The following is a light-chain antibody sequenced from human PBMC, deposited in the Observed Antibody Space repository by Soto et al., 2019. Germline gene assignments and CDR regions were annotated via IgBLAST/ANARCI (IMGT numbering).Light chain of an antibody. CDR2: WAS. V-gene: IGKV4-1*01. J-gene: IGKJ1*01. CDR1: QSVLYSSNNKNY. CDR3: QQYYSTPPT. Sequence: DIVMTQSPDSLAVSLGERATINCKSSQSVLYSSNNKNYLAWYQQKPGQPPKLLISWASTRESGVPDRFRGSGSGADFTLTISSLQAEDVAVYYCQQYYSTPPTFGQGTKVEIK.